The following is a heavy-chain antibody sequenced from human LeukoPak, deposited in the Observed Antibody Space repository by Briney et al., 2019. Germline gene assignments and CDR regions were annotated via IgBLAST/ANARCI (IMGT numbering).Heavy chain of an antibody. D-gene: IGHD1/OR15-1a*01. Sequence: PSETLSLTCAVYGGSFSGYYWSWIRQPPGKGLEWIGEIDHSGSTNYSPSLKSRVTISVDTSKNQFSLKLNSVTAADTAVYYCARGVYNWNIDVFDFWGQGTMVTVSS. J-gene: IGHJ3*01. V-gene: IGHV4-34*01. CDR3: ARGVYNWNIDVFDF. CDR1: GGSFSGYY. CDR2: IDHSGST.